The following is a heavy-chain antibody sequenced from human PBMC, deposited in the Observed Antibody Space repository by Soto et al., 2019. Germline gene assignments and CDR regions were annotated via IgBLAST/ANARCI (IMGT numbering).Heavy chain of an antibody. Sequence: GASVKVSCKASGGTFSSSAISWVRQAPGQGLEWMGGIIPIFGTANYAQKFQGRVTITADESTSTAYMELSSLRSEDTAVYYCARARYSNYVAGMDVWGQGTTVTVSS. CDR1: GGTFSSSA. V-gene: IGHV1-69*13. J-gene: IGHJ6*02. CDR3: ARARYSNYVAGMDV. D-gene: IGHD4-4*01. CDR2: IIPIFGTA.